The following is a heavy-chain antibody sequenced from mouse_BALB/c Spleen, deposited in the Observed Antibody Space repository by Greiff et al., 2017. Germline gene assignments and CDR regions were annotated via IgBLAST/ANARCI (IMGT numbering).Heavy chain of an antibody. CDR1: GYSFTGYN. D-gene: IGHD2-2*01. V-gene: IGHV1S135*01. Sequence: VQLQQSGPELGKPGASVKISCKASGYSFTGYNMYWVKQSHRKSLEWIGYIDPYNGGTSYNQKSKGKATLTVDKSSSTAYMHLNSLTSEDSAIYYCARGGYEGDYAMDYWGQGTSVTVSS. J-gene: IGHJ4*01. CDR3: ARGGYEGDYAMDY. CDR2: IDPYNGGT.